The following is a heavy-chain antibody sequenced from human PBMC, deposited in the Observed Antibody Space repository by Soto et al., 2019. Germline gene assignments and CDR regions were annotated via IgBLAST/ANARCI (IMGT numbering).Heavy chain of an antibody. Sequence: HPXGSLRLSCAASGXTISSYAMSWVRQAPGKGLELVSSIIGGGDRTNYAGSVKGRFTISRDNSKNTLYLQLNSTRVEDTAEYFCAKSFYSSGQPNGFDIWGQGTMVTVSS. V-gene: IGHV3-23*01. D-gene: IGHD3-10*01. CDR3: AKSFYSSGQPNGFDI. CDR2: IIGGGDRT. J-gene: IGHJ3*02. CDR1: GXTISSYA.